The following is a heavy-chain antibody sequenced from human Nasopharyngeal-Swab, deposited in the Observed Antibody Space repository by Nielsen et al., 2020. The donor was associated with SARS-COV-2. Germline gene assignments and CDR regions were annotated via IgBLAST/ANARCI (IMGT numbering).Heavy chain of an antibody. V-gene: IGHV2-26*01. D-gene: IGHD2-2*01. CDR1: GFSLTTDTTG. Sequence: SGPTLVKPTETLTLTCTVSGFSLTTDTTGVTWIRQPPGTALEWLAVNFSNDEKSYSASLKSRLTISKDTSQSQVVLTMANMVPVDTATYYCARLGCTSISCHIDHWGQGTLVTVSS. CDR2: NFSNDEK. J-gene: IGHJ4*02. CDR3: ARLGCTSISCHIDH.